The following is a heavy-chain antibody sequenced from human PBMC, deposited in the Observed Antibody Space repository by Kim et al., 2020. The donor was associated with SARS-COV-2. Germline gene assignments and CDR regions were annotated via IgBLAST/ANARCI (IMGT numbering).Heavy chain of an antibody. Sequence: GGSLRLSCAASGFTFTSYAMSWVRQAPGKGLEWVSAISTSGGSTYYADSVKGRFTISRDNSKNTLFLQMNSLRAEDTAVYYCAKAIAAAGSDAFDIWGQGTMVTVSS. J-gene: IGHJ3*02. CDR2: ISTSGGST. CDR1: GFTFTSYA. V-gene: IGHV3-23*01. CDR3: AKAIAAAGSDAFDI. D-gene: IGHD6-13*01.